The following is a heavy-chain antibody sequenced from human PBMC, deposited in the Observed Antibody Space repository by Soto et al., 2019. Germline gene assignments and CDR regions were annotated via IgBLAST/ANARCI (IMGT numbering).Heavy chain of an antibody. J-gene: IGHJ5*02. CDR3: ARKVGSSWHYNWFDP. CDR2: IHYSGST. D-gene: IGHD6-13*01. Sequence: SETLSLTCTVSGGSISSYYWSWIRQPPGKGLEWIGYIHYSGSTNYNPSLKSRVTISVDTSKNQFSLKLSSVTAADTAVYYCARKVGSSWHYNWFDPWGQGTLVTVS. CDR1: GGSISSYY. V-gene: IGHV4-59*01.